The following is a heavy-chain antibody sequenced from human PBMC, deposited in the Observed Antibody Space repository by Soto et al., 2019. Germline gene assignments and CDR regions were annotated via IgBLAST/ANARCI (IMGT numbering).Heavy chain of an antibody. Sequence: GASVKVSCKVSGGTFSNYAIDWVRLAPGQRLEWMGWINAGNGNTKYSQKFQGRVTITRDTSASTAYMELSSLRSEDTAVYYCARGVAGPLNWFDPWGQGTLVTVSS. J-gene: IGHJ5*02. CDR2: INAGNGNT. CDR3: ARGVAGPLNWFDP. CDR1: GGTFSNYA. D-gene: IGHD6-19*01. V-gene: IGHV1-3*01.